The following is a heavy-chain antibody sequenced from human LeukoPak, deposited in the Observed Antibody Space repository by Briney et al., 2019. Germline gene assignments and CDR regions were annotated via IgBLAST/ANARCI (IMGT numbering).Heavy chain of an antibody. Sequence: GESLQISCKGSGYSSTNYWIGWVRQMPGKGLEWMGIIYPGDSDTRYSPSFRGQVTISADKSISIAYLQWSSLKASDTAMYYCARLIAVAGTPFDYWGRGTLVTVSS. D-gene: IGHD6-19*01. CDR1: GYSSTNYW. J-gene: IGHJ4*02. V-gene: IGHV5-51*01. CDR3: ARLIAVAGTPFDY. CDR2: IYPGDSDT.